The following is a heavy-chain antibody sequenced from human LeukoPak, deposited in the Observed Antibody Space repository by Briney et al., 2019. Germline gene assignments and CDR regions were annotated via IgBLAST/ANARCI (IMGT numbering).Heavy chain of an antibody. CDR1: GGSISSYY. Sequence: SETLSLTCTVSGGSISSYYWSWIRQPAGKGLEWIGRIYTSGSTNYYPSLKSRVTMSVDTSKNQFSLKLSSVTAADTAVYYCATAVLRFLEWPRYFYFDYWGQGTLVTVSS. CDR2: IYTSGST. CDR3: ATAVLRFLEWPRYFYFDY. D-gene: IGHD3-3*01. J-gene: IGHJ4*02. V-gene: IGHV4-4*07.